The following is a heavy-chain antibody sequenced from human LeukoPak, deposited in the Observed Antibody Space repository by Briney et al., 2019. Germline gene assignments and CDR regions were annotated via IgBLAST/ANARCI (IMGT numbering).Heavy chain of an antibody. CDR2: ISAYNGNT. D-gene: IGHD3-22*01. J-gene: IGHJ4*02. V-gene: IGHV1-18*01. CDR1: GYTFTSYG. Sequence: ASVKVSCKASGYTFTSYGISWVRQAPGQGLEWMGWISAYNGNTNYAQKLQGRVTMTTDTSTSTAYMELRSLRSDDTAVYYCARDVDYYDSSGHYDYWGQGTLVTASS. CDR3: ARDVDYYDSSGHYDY.